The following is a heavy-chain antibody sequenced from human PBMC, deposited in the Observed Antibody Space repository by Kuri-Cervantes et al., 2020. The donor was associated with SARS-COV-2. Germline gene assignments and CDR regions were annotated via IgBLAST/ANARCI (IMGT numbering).Heavy chain of an antibody. Sequence: SETLSLTCTVSGGSISSGGYYWSWIRQHPGKGLEWIGYIYYSGSTYYNPSLKSRVTISVDTSKSQLSLKLSSVTAADTAVYYCARAATNIVLMVYVLDAFDIWGQGTMVTVSS. V-gene: IGHV4-31*03. CDR3: ARAATNIVLMVYVLDAFDI. CDR2: IYYSGST. CDR1: GGSISSGGYY. J-gene: IGHJ3*02. D-gene: IGHD2-8*01.